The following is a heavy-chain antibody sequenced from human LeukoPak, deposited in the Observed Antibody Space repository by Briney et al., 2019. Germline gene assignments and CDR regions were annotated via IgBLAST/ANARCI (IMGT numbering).Heavy chain of an antibody. D-gene: IGHD5-24*01. V-gene: IGHV2-5*02. CDR2: IYWDDDK. CDR3: AHRRNGYTAFDYFDY. J-gene: IGHJ4*02. Sequence: SGPTLVKPTQTLTLTCTFSGFSLSTRGVGVGWIRQPPGKALEWLALIYWDDDKRYSPSLKSRLTITKDTSKNQVVLTMTNMDPVDTATYYCAHRRNGYTAFDYFDYWGQGTLVTVSS. CDR1: GFSLSTRGVG.